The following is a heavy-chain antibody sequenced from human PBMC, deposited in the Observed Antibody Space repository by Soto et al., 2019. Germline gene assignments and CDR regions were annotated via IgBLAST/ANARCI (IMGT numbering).Heavy chain of an antibody. V-gene: IGHV2-5*02. D-gene: IGHD3-3*01. CDR3: AHSVVDGFLEWLANYFDY. J-gene: IGHJ4*02. CDR1: GFSLSTSGVG. Sequence: QITLKESGPTLVKPTQTLTLTCTFSGFSLSTSGVGVGWIRQPPGKALEWLALIYWDDDKRYSPSLKSRLTSTKETSKIQVVLTMTNMDPVDTATYFCAHSVVDGFLEWLANYFDYWGQGTLVTVSS. CDR2: IYWDDDK.